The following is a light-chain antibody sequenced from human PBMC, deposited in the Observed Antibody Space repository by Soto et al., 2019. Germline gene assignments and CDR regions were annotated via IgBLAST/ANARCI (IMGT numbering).Light chain of an antibody. CDR2: GAS. V-gene: IGKV1-9*01. CDR3: QQSNSYPLT. Sequence: IQLTQSPSSLSASGGDRVTITCRASQGIGSNLAWHLQKPGEAPKLLVYGASTLQGGVPSRFSGSGSGTLFTLTITSLQPEDFATYFCQQSNSYPLTFGGGTKV. J-gene: IGKJ4*01. CDR1: QGIGSN.